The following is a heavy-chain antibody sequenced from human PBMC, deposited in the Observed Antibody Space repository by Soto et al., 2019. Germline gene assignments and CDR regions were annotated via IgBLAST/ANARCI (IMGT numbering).Heavy chain of an antibody. J-gene: IGHJ4*02. V-gene: IGHV1-69*01. CDR2: IIPMFDLV. CDR1: GGAFRTES. Sequence: QVQLVQSGAEVKKPGSPVKVSCKASGGAFRTESISWAGQAPGQEHEWIGGIIPMFDLVTFAHKFQGRLTMTADESTSTTYMELSSLRTEDSDVYYCAREGGHEYFDLWGQGTLVTVSS. CDR3: AREGGHEYFDL.